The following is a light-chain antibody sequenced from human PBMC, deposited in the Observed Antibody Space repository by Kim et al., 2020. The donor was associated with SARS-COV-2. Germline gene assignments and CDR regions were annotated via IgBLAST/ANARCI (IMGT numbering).Light chain of an antibody. CDR2: SNN. CDR3: GSWDDGLNGVV. CDR1: SSNIGSNT. V-gene: IGLV1-44*01. J-gene: IGLJ2*01. Sequence: QSVLTQPPSASGTPGQRVTISCSGTSSNIGSNTVNCYQQLPATDPNHLIYSNNQRPSGVPDRFSGSTSATYASLAISGLQYEDEADYYCGSWDDGLNGVVFGGGTQVTVL.